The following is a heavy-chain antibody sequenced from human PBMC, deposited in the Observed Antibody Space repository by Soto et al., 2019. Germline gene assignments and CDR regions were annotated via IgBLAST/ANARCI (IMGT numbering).Heavy chain of an antibody. Sequence: PGGSLRLSCEASVFSLSSLAMTWVRQAPGKGLEWVSSFPDGGSDPYYADSVKGRFTISRDNSRKTLYLQMNSLRADDTAVYYCSFGGGLLSTGWYKYYFDYWGQGTLVTVSS. CDR3: SFGGGLLSTGWYKYYFDY. D-gene: IGHD6-19*01. CDR2: FPDGGSDP. CDR1: VFSLSSLA. V-gene: IGHV3-23*01. J-gene: IGHJ4*02.